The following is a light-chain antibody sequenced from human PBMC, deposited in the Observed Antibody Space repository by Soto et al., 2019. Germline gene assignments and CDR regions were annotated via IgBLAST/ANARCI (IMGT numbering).Light chain of an antibody. V-gene: IGLV1-44*01. J-gene: IGLJ2*01. CDR3: AAWDDSLNGVV. CDR2: SND. Sequence: QSALTQPPSSSGTPGQRVTISCSGSSSNIGSNTINWYQQLPGTPPKLLIYSNDQRPSGVPDRFSGSKSGTSASLAISGLQSEVEADYYCAAWDDSLNGVVFGGGTKLTVL. CDR1: SSNIGSNT.